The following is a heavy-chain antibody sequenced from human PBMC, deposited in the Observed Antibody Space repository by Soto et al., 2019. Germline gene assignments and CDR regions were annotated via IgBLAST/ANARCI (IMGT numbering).Heavy chain of an antibody. V-gene: IGHV3-48*02. CDR1: GFTFSSYS. CDR2: ISSSSSTI. J-gene: IGHJ6*02. Sequence: GGSLRLSCAASGFTFSSYSMNWVRQAPGKGLEWVSYISSSSSTIYYADSVKGRFTISRDKAKNYLYLQMNSLRDEDTAVYYCARVGSSSWSQASNYYYYGMDVWGQGTTVTVSS. CDR3: ARVGSSSWSQASNYYYYGMDV. D-gene: IGHD6-13*01.